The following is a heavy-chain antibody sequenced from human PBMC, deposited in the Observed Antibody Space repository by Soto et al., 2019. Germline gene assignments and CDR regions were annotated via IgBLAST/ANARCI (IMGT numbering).Heavy chain of an antibody. D-gene: IGHD2-2*01. CDR3: AREGTFIVVVPAAMLDY. J-gene: IGHJ4*02. CDR2: IWYDGSNK. Sequence: GALRLSCAASGFTFSSYGMHWVRQAPGKGLEWVAVIWYDGSNKYYADSVKGRFTISRDNSKNTLYLQMNSLRAEDTAVYYCAREGTFIVVVPAAMLDYWGQGTLVTVSS. CDR1: GFTFSSYG. V-gene: IGHV3-33*01.